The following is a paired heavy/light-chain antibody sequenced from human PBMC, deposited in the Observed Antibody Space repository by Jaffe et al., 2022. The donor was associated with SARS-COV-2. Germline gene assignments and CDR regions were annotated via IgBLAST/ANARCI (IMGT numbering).Light chain of an antibody. V-gene: IGLV3-21*02. CDR2: DDS. Sequence: SYVLTQPPAVSVAPGQTASITCAGNGVGSPSLHWYQQKPGQAPVLVVYDDSLRPSGIPERFSGSKSGTTATLTISRVEAGDEADYYCQVLDGTPDVEFGGGTKLTVL. CDR3: QVLDGTPDVE. J-gene: IGLJ3*02. CDR1: GVGSPS.
Heavy chain of an antibody. CDR1: GFSLRSGGVA. D-gene: IGHD3-22*01. Sequence: QITLKESGPTLVNPTQTLTMTCSLSGFSLRSGGVAVGWFRQPPGKALEWLALIFGDDTKWYRPSLKDRLTITQDTSKNQVVLTMTNMEPVDTATFYCAHKDRSMTDFDYWGQGTLVTVSS. CDR2: IFGDDTK. CDR3: AHKDRSMTDFDY. V-gene: IGHV2-5*02. J-gene: IGHJ4*02.